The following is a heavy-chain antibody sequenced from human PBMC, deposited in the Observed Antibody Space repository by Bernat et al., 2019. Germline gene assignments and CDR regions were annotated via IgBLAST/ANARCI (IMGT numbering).Heavy chain of an antibody. CDR1: GFTFSSYG. J-gene: IGHJ6*02. Sequence: QVQLVESGGGVVQPGRSLRRSCAASGFTFSSYGMHWVRQAPGKGLEWVAVIWFDGSNKYYADSVKGRFTITRDNSKNTLYLQMNSLVAEDTAVYYCAGDAVAGTGSYYYGMDVWGQGTTVTVSS. CDR2: IWFDGSNK. V-gene: IGHV3-33*01. D-gene: IGHD6-19*01. CDR3: AGDAVAGTGSYYYGMDV.